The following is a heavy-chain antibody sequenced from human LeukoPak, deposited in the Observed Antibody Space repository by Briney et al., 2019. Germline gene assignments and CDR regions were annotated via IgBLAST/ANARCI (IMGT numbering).Heavy chain of an antibody. CDR1: GFTFSSYA. J-gene: IGHJ3*02. Sequence: PGRSLRLSCAASGFTFSSYAMHWVRQAPGKGLEWVAVISYDGSNKYYADSVKGRFTISRDNSKNTLYLQMNSLKTEDTAVYYCTRDYDSGSHTDAFGIWGQGTMVTVSS. D-gene: IGHD3-10*01. V-gene: IGHV3-30*04. CDR3: TRDYDSGSHTDAFGI. CDR2: ISYDGSNK.